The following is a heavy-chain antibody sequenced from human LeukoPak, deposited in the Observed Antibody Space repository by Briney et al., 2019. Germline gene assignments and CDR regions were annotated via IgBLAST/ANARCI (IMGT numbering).Heavy chain of an antibody. J-gene: IGHJ4*02. CDR3: AKDQMTYYYGSGSELDY. V-gene: IGHV3-30*04. CDR2: IASDGSIT. D-gene: IGHD3-10*01. Sequence: GGSLRLSCAASGFTFSSDSMHWVRQPPGKGLEWVAVIASDGSITYYADSVRGRFTISRDNSKNTVYLQMNSLRAEDTAVYYCAKDQMTYYYGSGSELDYWGQGTLVTVSS. CDR1: GFTFSSDS.